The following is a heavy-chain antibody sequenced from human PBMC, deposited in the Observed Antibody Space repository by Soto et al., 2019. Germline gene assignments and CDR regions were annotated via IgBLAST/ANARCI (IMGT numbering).Heavy chain of an antibody. Sequence: EVQLLESGGGLVQPGGSLRLSCAASGFTFNNYAMSWVRQAPGKGLEWVAGISSTRKGVYTYYPDSGKGRFTIARDDSLNTLYLQISSLRAADPAVYFCAKGDRTYCGAGSCYPTDHWGQGTLVTVSS. CDR3: AKGDRTYCGAGSCYPTDH. CDR1: GFTFNNYA. D-gene: IGHD2-15*01. CDR2: ISSTRKGVYT. J-gene: IGHJ4*02. V-gene: IGHV3-23*01.